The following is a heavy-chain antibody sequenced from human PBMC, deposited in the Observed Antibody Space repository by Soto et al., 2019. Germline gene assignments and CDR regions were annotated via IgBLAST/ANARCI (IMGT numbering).Heavy chain of an antibody. J-gene: IGHJ4*02. CDR3: ADRCSGGRCSPFDN. Sequence: EVQLLESGGGLVQPGGSPRLSCAASGFTFSSYAMGWVRQAPGKGLEWVSAVSAGGTSAYYAASVEGRFTISRDNSKNTLYLQMNSLRVEDTARYYCADRCSGGRCSPFDNWGQGTLVTVAS. D-gene: IGHD2-15*01. CDR1: GFTFSSYA. V-gene: IGHV3-23*01. CDR2: VSAGGTSA.